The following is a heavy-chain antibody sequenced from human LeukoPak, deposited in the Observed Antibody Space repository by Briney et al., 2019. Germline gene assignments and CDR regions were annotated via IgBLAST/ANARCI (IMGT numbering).Heavy chain of an antibody. J-gene: IGHJ4*02. CDR2: IRPDGDRT. D-gene: IGHD5-12*01. Sequence: EPGGSLRLSCAASGFTFSTYAITWVRQGPGKGLEWVSAIRPDGDRTYYANSVRGRFTISRDNSKNTPYLQMNSLRAEDTAVYYCAKEAGYSGYDFPDFWGQGTLVTVSS. V-gene: IGHV3-23*01. CDR1: GFTFSTYA. CDR3: AKEAGYSGYDFPDF.